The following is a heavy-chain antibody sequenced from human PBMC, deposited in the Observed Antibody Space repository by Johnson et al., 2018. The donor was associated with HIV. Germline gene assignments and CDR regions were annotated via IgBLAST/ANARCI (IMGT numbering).Heavy chain of an antibody. CDR2: IKSRTDGGTT. V-gene: IGHV3-15*01. J-gene: IGHJ3*02. CDR3: ARGIQPDAFDI. CDR1: GFTFNNAW. D-gene: IGHD2-2*01. Sequence: VQLVESGGGLVKPGGSLRLSCAASGFTFNNAWMNWVRQAPGKGLEWVGRIKSRTDGGTTDYAAPVKGRFTISRDDSKNTLYLQMNSLKTEDMAVYYCARGIQPDAFDIWGQGTMVTVSS.